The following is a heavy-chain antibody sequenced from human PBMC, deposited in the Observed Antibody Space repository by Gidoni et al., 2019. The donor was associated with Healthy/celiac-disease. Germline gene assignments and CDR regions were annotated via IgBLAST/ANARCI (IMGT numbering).Heavy chain of an antibody. V-gene: IGHV3-23*01. CDR3: AKDRRGGAVAGYFDY. D-gene: IGHD6-19*01. Sequence: EVQLLESGGVLVQPGGSLSLSCAASGFTFSSYAMSWVRQASGKGLEWVSAISGSGGSTYYADSVKGRFTISRDNSKNTLYLQMNSLRAEDTAVYYCAKDRRGGAVAGYFDYWGQGTLVTVSS. J-gene: IGHJ4*02. CDR2: ISGSGGST. CDR1: GFTFSSYA.